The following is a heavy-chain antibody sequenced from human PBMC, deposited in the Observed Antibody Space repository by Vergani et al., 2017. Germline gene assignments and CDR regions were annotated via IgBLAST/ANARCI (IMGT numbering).Heavy chain of an antibody. D-gene: IGHD4-17*01. CDR2: INIGGRT. V-gene: IGHV3-66*02. CDR3: AMGMTTETTDLDGFDI. J-gene: IGHJ3*02. Sequence: LVESGGGLVQPGGSLRLSCAASSFSVSSHYMTWFRQAPGKGLEWVSTINIGGRTSYADSVKGRLTLTRDDSKNTLHLQMNSLRPEDTAVYYCAMGMTTETTDLDGFDIWGQGKMVSVSS. CDR1: SFSVSSHY.